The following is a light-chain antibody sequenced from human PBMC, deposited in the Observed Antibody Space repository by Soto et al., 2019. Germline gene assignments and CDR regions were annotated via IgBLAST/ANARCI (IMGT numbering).Light chain of an antibody. CDR2: SSS. CDR3: QHYTQWPRFT. Sequence: EIVMTQSPVTLSVSPGERATLSCRASQSVGSNLAWYQQKPGQAPRLLVFSSSTRATDVPARFTGRGSGTEFTLTVSSLQSEDVAVYFCQHYTQWPRFTFGQGTRLEIK. V-gene: IGKV3-15*01. J-gene: IGKJ2*01. CDR1: QSVGSN.